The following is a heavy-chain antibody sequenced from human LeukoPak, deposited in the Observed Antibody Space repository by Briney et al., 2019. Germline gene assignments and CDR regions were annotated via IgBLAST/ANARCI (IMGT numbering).Heavy chain of an antibody. CDR2: ISAYNGNT. D-gene: IGHD3-9*01. CDR3: ARRRYDILTGYYETHTLDY. V-gene: IGHV1-18*04. J-gene: IGHJ4*02. CDR1: GYTFTSYG. Sequence: EASVKVSCKASGYTFTSYGISWVRQAPGQGLEWMGWISAYNGNTNYAQKLQGRVTMTTDTSTSTAYMELRSLRSDDTAVYYCARRRYDILTGYYETHTLDYWGQGTLVTVSS.